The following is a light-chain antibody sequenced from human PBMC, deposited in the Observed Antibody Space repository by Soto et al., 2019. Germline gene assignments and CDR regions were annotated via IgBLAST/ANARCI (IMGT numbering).Light chain of an antibody. CDR1: SSDVGFFNY. J-gene: IGLJ1*01. CDR3: SSFVDGTSYV. V-gene: IGLV2-8*01. Sequence: QSSLTQPPSVSGSPGQSVTSSCTGTSSDVGFFNYVSWYQHRPGKVPKFLIYEVNKRPSGVPDRFSGSKSGNTASLTVSGLQPEDEAEYFCSSFVDGTSYVFGTGTKDTVL. CDR2: EVN.